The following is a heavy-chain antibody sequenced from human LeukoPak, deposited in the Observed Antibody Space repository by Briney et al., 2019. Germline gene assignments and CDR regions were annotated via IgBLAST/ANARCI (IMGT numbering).Heavy chain of an antibody. V-gene: IGHV4-4*07. Sequence: SETLSLTCTVSGGSLSSDFWHWIRQPAGKGLEWIGRIYTTGSTDYNPSLKNRITISVNTSKNQVSLKMSSVTAADAAVYYCAKDLAYWGQGTLVSVSS. J-gene: IGHJ4*02. CDR1: GGSLSSDF. CDR2: IYTTGST. CDR3: AKDLAY.